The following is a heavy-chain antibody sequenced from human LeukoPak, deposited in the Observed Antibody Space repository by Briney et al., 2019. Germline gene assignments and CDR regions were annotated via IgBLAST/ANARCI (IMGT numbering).Heavy chain of an antibody. CDR2: ISGSGGST. CDR1: GLTFSSYA. Sequence: GGSLRLSCAASGLTFSSYAMNWVRQAPGKGLEWVSSISGSGGSTYYADSVKGRFTISRDNSKNTLYLQMNSLRAEDTALYYCAKDLPRTYYDSSGYSFDHWGQGTLVTVSS. J-gene: IGHJ4*02. CDR3: AKDLPRTYYDSSGYSFDH. D-gene: IGHD3-22*01. V-gene: IGHV3-23*01.